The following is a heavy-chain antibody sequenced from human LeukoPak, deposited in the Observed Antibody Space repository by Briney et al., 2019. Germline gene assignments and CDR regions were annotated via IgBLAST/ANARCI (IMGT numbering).Heavy chain of an antibody. V-gene: IGHV4-39*07. D-gene: IGHD1-26*01. CDR1: GGSISSGSYY. CDR2: IYHSGST. CDR3: ARDCLSSPVQWELPAFDI. J-gene: IGHJ3*02. Sequence: SQTLSLTCTVSGGSISSGSYYWGWIRQPPGKGLEWIGSIYHSGSTYYNPSLKSRVTISVDTSKNQFSLKLSSVTAADTAVYYCARDCLSSPVQWELPAFDIWGQGTMVTVSS.